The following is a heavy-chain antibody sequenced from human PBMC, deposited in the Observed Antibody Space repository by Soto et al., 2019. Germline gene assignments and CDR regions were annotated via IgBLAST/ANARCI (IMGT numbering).Heavy chain of an antibody. CDR1: GYTFTDYG. CDR2: ISTYNGNT. V-gene: IGHV1-18*04. CDR3: AREEGISDWHAFDY. J-gene: IGHJ4*02. D-gene: IGHD6-19*01. Sequence: APVQVSCKASGYTFTDYGISWVRQAPGQGLEWMGWISTYNGNTIYAQKIQGRVTMTTDTSTSTAYVELRSLRSDDTAVYYCAREEGISDWHAFDYWGQGTLVTVSS.